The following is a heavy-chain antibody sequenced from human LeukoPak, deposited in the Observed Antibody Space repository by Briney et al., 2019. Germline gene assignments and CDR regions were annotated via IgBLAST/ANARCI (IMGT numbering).Heavy chain of an antibody. V-gene: IGHV1-18*01. J-gene: IGHJ6*02. Sequence: ASVTVSCKASGYTFTSYGISWVRQAPGQGLEWMGWISAYNGNTNYAQKLQGRVTMTTDTSTSTAYMELRSLRSDDTAVYYCARRGYYDILTGYYNSYYYYGMDVWGQGTTVTVSS. D-gene: IGHD3-9*01. CDR1: GYTFTSYG. CDR2: ISAYNGNT. CDR3: ARRGYYDILTGYYNSYYYYGMDV.